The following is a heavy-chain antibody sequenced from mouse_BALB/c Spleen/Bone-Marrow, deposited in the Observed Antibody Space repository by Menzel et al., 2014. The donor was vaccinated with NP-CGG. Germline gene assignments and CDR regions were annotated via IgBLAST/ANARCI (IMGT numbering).Heavy chain of an antibody. CDR2: IDPYYGGT. Sequence: EVQLQQSGPELEKPGASVKISCKASGYSFTGYNMNWVKQSNGESLEWIGNIDPYYGGTSFNQKFKGKATLTVDKSSSTAYMQLKSLTSEDSAVYYCARGYGNSYIYYFDYWGQGTALTVPP. CDR1: GYSFTGYN. V-gene: IGHV1-39*01. J-gene: IGHJ2*01. D-gene: IGHD1-1*01. CDR3: ARGYGNSYIYYFDY.